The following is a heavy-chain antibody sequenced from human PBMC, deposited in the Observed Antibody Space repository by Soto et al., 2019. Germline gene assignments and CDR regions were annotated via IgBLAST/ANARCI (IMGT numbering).Heavy chain of an antibody. J-gene: IGHJ6*01. CDR1: GWSFRGYY. D-gene: IGHD3-9*01. CDR3: ERGSRQDDIWTGYYTYSYYGMDV. Sequence: PSETLSLTCAVYGWSFRGYYWSWSRQPPGKGLEWIGEINPSGSTTYNPSLKSRVTISVDTSKNQFSLKLSSVTAADTAMYYCERGSRQDDIWTGYYTYSYYGMDVWVQGTTVS. CDR2: INPSGST. V-gene: IGHV4-34*01.